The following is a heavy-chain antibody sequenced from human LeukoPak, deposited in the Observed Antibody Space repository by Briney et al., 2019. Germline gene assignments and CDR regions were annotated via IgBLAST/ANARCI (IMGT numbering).Heavy chain of an antibody. V-gene: IGHV4-59*01. CDR2: IYYSGST. Sequence: SETLSLTCTVSGASISSYYWSWLRQPPGKRLEWIGYIYYSGSTNYNPSLKSRVTISVDTSKNQFSLKLSSVTAADTAVYYCARGPNGYDSPDYWGQGTLLSVSS. CDR1: GASISSYY. CDR3: ARGPNGYDSPDY. J-gene: IGHJ4*02. D-gene: IGHD5-12*01.